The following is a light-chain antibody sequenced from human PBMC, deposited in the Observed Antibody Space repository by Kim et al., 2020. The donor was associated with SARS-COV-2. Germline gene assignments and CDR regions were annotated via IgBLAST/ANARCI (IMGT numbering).Light chain of an antibody. CDR1: QSVSSY. Sequence: PGERATLSCRASQSVSSYLAWYQQKPGQAPRLLIYDASNRATGIPARFSGSGSGTDFTLTISSLEPEDFAVYYCQQRSNWPGTFGQGTKVEIK. V-gene: IGKV3-11*01. J-gene: IGKJ1*01. CDR3: QQRSNWPGT. CDR2: DAS.